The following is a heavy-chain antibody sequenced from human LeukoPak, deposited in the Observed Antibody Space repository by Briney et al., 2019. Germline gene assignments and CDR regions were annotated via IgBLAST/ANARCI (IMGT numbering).Heavy chain of an antibody. CDR2: MNPNSGNT. J-gene: IGHJ6*02. D-gene: IGHD3-10*01. V-gene: IGHV1-8*01. Sequence: ASVKVSCKASGYTFTSYDINWVRQATGQGLEWMGWMNPNSGNTGYAQKFQGRVTMTRNTSISTAYMELSSPRSEDTAVYYCARYGSGSYWTYYYYYYGMDVWGQGTTVTVSS. CDR1: GYTFTSYD. CDR3: ARYGSGSYWTYYYYYYGMDV.